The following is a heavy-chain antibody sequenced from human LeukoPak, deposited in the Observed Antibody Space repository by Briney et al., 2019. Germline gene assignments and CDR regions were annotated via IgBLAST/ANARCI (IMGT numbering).Heavy chain of an antibody. CDR1: GFTFDDYA. CDR3: AKDIGGSYLGAFDI. V-gene: IGHV3-9*01. CDR2: INCNSDSI. D-gene: IGHD1-26*01. J-gene: IGHJ3*02. Sequence: PGGSLRLSCAVSGFTFDDYAMHWVRQVPGKGLEWVSGINCNSDSIGYADSVKGRFTSSRDNAKNSLYLQMNSLRAEDTALYYCAKDIGGSYLGAFDIWGQGTMVTVSS.